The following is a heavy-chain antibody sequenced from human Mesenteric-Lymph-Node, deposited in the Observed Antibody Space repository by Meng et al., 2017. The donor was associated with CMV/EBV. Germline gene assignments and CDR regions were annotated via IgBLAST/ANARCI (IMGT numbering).Heavy chain of an antibody. CDR3: AKGYCSSTSCPFGY. J-gene: IGHJ4*02. CDR1: GFTFSTSA. V-gene: IGHV3-23*01. D-gene: IGHD2-2*01. Sequence: GESLKISCATSGFTFSTSAMSWVRQAPGKGLEWVSAISGSGGSTYYADSVKGRFTISRDNSKNTLYLQMNSLRAEDTAVYYCAKGYCSSTSCPFGYWGQGTLVTVSS. CDR2: ISGSGGST.